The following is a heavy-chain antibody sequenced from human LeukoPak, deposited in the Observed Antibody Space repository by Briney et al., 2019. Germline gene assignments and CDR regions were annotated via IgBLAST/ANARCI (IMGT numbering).Heavy chain of an antibody. Sequence: SETLSLTCTVSGDSISSYYWSWIRQPPGKGLEWFGYIYYSGSTNYNPSLKSRVTISVDTSKNQFSLKLSSVTAAGTAVYYCARARWLHHLRYYYGMDVWGQGTTVTVSS. CDR1: GDSISSYY. D-gene: IGHD5-24*01. CDR2: IYYSGST. CDR3: ARARWLHHLRYYYGMDV. V-gene: IGHV4-59*01. J-gene: IGHJ6*02.